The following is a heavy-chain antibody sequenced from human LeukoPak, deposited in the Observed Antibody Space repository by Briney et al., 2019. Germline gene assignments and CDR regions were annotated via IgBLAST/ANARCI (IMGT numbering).Heavy chain of an antibody. V-gene: IGHV3-74*01. CDR1: GITFGNNW. CDR3: PRDAPQNWFDT. J-gene: IGHJ5*02. CDR2: INSDGGGA. Sequence: PGGSLRLSCAASGITFGNNWMHWVRQGPGKGLVWISRINSDGGGAIYADSVKGRFTVSRDNAKNTLYLQMNSLRAEDTAVYYCPRDAPQNWFDTWGQGTLVTVSS.